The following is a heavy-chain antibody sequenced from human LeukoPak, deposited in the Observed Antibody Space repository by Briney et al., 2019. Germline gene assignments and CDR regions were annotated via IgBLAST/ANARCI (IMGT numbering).Heavy chain of an antibody. V-gene: IGHV3-9*01. J-gene: IGHJ3*02. CDR3: AKDMDYGDYRFGDAFDI. D-gene: IGHD4-17*01. Sequence: GRSLRLSCAASGFTFDDYAMHWVRQAPGKGLEWVSGISWNSGSIGYADSVKGRFSISRDNAKNSLYLQMNSLRAEDTALYYCAKDMDYGDYRFGDAFDIWGQGTMVTVSS. CDR2: ISWNSGSI. CDR1: GFTFDDYA.